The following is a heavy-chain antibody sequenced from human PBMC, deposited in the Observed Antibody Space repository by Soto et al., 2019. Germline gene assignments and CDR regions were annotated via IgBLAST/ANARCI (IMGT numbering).Heavy chain of an antibody. J-gene: IGHJ4*02. CDR1: GYTFSGYY. CDR3: ARGWEFGF. Sequence: ASVKVSCKASGYTFSGYYMHWVRQAPGQGLEWMGVINPSGDSTTYAQKFQGRVTMTKDTSTSTLYMELSSLRSEDTAVYFCARGWEFGFWGQGTLVTVSS. D-gene: IGHD3-10*01. CDR2: INPSGDST. V-gene: IGHV1-46*01.